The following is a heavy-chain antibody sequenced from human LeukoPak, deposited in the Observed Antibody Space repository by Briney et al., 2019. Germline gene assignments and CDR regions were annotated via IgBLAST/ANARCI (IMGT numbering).Heavy chain of an antibody. CDR1: GFTVSSNY. Sequence: GGSLRLSCAPSGFTVSSNYMSWVRQAPGKGLEWVSLIYSGGSKYYAESVKGRFTISRDNSKNTLYLQMYSLRAEDTAVYYCARDRISSSRLVRYCGMDVWGQGTTVTVSS. CDR2: IYSGGSK. J-gene: IGHJ6*02. D-gene: IGHD6-6*01. CDR3: ARDRISSSRLVRYCGMDV. V-gene: IGHV3-53*01.